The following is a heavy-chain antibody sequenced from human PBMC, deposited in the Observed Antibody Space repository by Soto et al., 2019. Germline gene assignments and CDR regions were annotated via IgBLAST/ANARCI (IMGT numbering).Heavy chain of an antibody. CDR2: IYYSGST. D-gene: IGHD2-15*01. CDR1: GGSISSYY. CDR3: ARCQDSFDDSPLQP. J-gene: IGHJ5*02. V-gene: IGHV4-59*01. Sequence: SETLSLTCTVSGGSISSYYWSWIRQPPGKGLEWIGYIYYSGSTNYNPSLKSRVTISVDTSKNQFSLRLSSVTAADTAVYYCARCQDSFDDSPLQPWSQGTLVTVSS.